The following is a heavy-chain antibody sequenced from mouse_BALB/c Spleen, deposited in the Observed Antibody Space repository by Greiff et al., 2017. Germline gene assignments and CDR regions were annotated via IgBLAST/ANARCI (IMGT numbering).Heavy chain of an antibody. CDR2: IDPETGGT. D-gene: IGHD1-1*01. CDR3: TRILNYGSSFAY. J-gene: IGHJ3*01. V-gene: IGHV1-15*01. CDR1: GYTFTDYE. Sequence: QVQLQQSGAELVRPGASVTLSCKASGYTFTDYEMHWVKQTPVHGLEWIGAIDPETGGTAYNQKFKGKATLTADKSSSTAYMELRSLTSEDSAVYYCTRILNYGSSFAYWGQGTLVTVSA.